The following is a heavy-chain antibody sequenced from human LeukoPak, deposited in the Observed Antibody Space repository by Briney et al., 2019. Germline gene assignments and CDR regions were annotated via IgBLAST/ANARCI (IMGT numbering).Heavy chain of an antibody. Sequence: PSETLSLTCTVSGGSISSYYWSWIRQPAGKGLEWIGRIYTSGSTNYNPSLKSRVTMSVDTSKNQFSLKLSSVTAADTAVYYCARGPGVNCSSTSCYTWDYWGQGTLVTVSS. CDR3: ARGPGVNCSSTSCYTWDY. V-gene: IGHV4-4*07. J-gene: IGHJ4*02. D-gene: IGHD2-2*02. CDR2: IYTSGST. CDR1: GGSISSYY.